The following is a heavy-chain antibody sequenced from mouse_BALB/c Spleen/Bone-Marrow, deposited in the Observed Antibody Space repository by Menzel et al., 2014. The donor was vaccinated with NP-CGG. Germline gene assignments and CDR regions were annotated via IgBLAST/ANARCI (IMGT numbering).Heavy chain of an antibody. D-gene: IGHD2-4*01. Sequence: VKLMESGPGLVAPSQSLSITCTVSGSSLTGYGVSWVRQPPGKGLEWLGMIWGDGSTDYNSALKSRLSISKGNSKSQVFLKMNSLQTDDTARYYCARDSFLITRALDYWGQGTSVTVSS. CDR1: GSSLTGYG. V-gene: IGHV2-6-7*01. J-gene: IGHJ4*01. CDR2: IWGDGST. CDR3: ARDSFLITRALDY.